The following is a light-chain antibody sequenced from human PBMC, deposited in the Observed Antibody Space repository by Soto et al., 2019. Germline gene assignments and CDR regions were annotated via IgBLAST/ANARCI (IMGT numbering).Light chain of an antibody. Sequence: EIVLTQSPATLSSSPGETATLSCRASQYVGSRLAWYQHKPGQAPRLLIYYMSKRATGIPAGFSGSGSGTDFTLTISSLAPDDFAIYYCHQRQSWPRTFGQGTKV. CDR2: YMS. J-gene: IGKJ1*01. CDR3: HQRQSWPRT. CDR1: QYVGSR. V-gene: IGKV3-11*01.